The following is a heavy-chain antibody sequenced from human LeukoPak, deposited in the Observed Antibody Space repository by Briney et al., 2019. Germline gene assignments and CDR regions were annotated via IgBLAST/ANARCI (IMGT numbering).Heavy chain of an antibody. Sequence: GGSLRLSCAASGFTFSSYGMHWVRQAPGKGLEWVAIISYDGSNEYYADSVKGRFTISRDNSKNTLYLQMNSLRAADTAVYYCTTGGIAAAGGNYYYYYMDVWGKGTTVTVSS. CDR3: TTGGIAAAGGNYYYYYMDV. CDR2: ISYDGSNE. J-gene: IGHJ6*03. V-gene: IGHV3-30*19. D-gene: IGHD6-13*01. CDR1: GFTFSSYG.